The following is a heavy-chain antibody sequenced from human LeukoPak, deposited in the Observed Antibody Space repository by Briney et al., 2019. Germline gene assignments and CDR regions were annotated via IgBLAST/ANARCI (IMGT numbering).Heavy chain of an antibody. CDR3: AKGQVGELLDNWFDP. D-gene: IGHD3-10*01. Sequence: GGSLRLSCAASGFTFSSYGMSWVRQAPGKGLEWVSGISWNSGSIGYADSVKGRFTISRDNAKNSLYLQMNRLRAEDTAVYYCAKGQVGELLDNWFDPWGQGTLVTVSS. CDR1: GFTFSSYG. V-gene: IGHV3-9*01. CDR2: ISWNSGSI. J-gene: IGHJ5*02.